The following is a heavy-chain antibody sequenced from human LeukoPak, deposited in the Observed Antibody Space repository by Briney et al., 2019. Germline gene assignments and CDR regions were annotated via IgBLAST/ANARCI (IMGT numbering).Heavy chain of an antibody. CDR1: GGSMSSNY. Sequence: SETLSLTCTVSGGSMSSNYWSWIRQPPGKGLEWIGYIYYSGSTNYNPSLKSRVSISVDASKNQFSLRLNSVTAADTAVYYCARDGSSGWYAFDYWGQGTLVTVSS. CDR3: ARDGSSGWYAFDY. V-gene: IGHV4-59*01. J-gene: IGHJ4*02. CDR2: IYYSGST. D-gene: IGHD6-19*01.